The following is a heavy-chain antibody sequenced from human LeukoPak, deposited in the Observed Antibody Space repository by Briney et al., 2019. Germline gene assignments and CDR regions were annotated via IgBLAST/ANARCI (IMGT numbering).Heavy chain of an antibody. CDR3: ARDCITGYCSGGSCWSWFDP. J-gene: IGHJ5*02. CDR2: IYYSGST. Sequence: SETLSLTCTVSGGSISSGDYYWSWIRQPPGKGLEWIGYIYYSGSTYYNPSLKSRVTISVDTSKNQFSLKLSSVTAADTAVYYCARDCITGYCSGGSCWSWFDPWGQGTLVTVSS. CDR1: GGSISSGDYY. V-gene: IGHV4-30-4*01. D-gene: IGHD2-15*01.